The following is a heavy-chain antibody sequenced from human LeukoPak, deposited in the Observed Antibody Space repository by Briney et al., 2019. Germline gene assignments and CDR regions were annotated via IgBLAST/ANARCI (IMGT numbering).Heavy chain of an antibody. CDR1: GFTFSDYY. V-gene: IGHV3-74*01. J-gene: IGHJ4*02. CDR2: INSDGSST. CDR3: ARDGDYVPAEIDY. D-gene: IGHD4-17*01. Sequence: GGSLRLSCAASGFTFSDYYMSWIRQAPGKGLVWVSRINSDGSSTSYADSVKGRFTISRDNAKNTLYLQMNSLRAEDTAVYYCARDGDYVPAEIDYWGQGTLVTVSS.